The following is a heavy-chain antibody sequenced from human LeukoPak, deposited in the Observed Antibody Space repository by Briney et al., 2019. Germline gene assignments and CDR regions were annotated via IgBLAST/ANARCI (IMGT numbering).Heavy chain of an antibody. CDR3: ARHGEADYGDYAKWFDP. CDR1: GGSISSYY. CDR2: IYYSGST. V-gene: IGHV4-59*05. Sequence: PSETLSLTCTVSGGSISSYYWSWIRQPPGKGLEWIGSIYYSGSTYYNPSLKSRVTISVDTSKNQFSLKLSSVTAADTAVYYCARHGEADYGDYAKWFDPWGQGTLVTVSS. D-gene: IGHD4-17*01. J-gene: IGHJ5*02.